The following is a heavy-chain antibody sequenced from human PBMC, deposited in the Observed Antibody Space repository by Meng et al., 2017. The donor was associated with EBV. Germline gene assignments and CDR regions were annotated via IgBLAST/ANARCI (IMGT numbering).Heavy chain of an antibody. CDR2: LIPMSDAP. CDR3: ASESGRGFTPDY. D-gene: IGHD3-10*01. Sequence: QVQLGQAGAGGKKPGSWVKVSCKTPGGTFRRDAISWVRQAPGQGLEWMGGLIPMSDAPHYAQKFQGRVTITADESTSTHYMDLSGLRSEDTAVYYCASESGRGFTPDYWGQGTLVTVSS. V-gene: IGHV1-69*01. J-gene: IGHJ4*02. CDR1: GGTFRRDA.